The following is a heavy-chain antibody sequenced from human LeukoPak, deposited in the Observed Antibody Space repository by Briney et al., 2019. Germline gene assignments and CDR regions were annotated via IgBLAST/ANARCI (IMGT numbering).Heavy chain of an antibody. Sequence: ASVKVSCKASGGTFSSYAISWVRQAPGQGLEWMGGIIPIFGTANYAQKFQGRVTITADESTSTAYMELSSLRSEDTAVYYCARGRGFLTILGVVRTYFDYWGQGTLVTVSS. CDR3: ARGRGFLTILGVVRTYFDY. CDR1: GGTFSSYA. CDR2: IIPIFGTA. D-gene: IGHD3-3*01. J-gene: IGHJ4*02. V-gene: IGHV1-69*13.